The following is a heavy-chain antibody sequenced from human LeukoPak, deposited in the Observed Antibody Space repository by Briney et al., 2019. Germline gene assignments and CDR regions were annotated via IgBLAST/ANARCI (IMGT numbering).Heavy chain of an antibody. Sequence: SETLSLTCVVSGGSISSDYFWGWIRQPPGKGLEWIGNLHYSGSTSYNPSLKSRVTISVDTSKNQFSLKLSSVTAADTAVYYCARSRDYYYYFGLDVWGQGTTVTVSS. J-gene: IGHJ6*02. V-gene: IGHV4-39*01. CDR2: LHYSGST. CDR1: GGSISSDYF. CDR3: ARSRDYYYYFGLDV.